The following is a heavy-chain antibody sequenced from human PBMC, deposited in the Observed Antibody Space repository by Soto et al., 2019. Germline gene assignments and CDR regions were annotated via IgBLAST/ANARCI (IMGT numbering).Heavy chain of an antibody. J-gene: IGHJ4*02. CDR3: ADGGRYPYY. CDR2: ISAGGDGT. D-gene: IGHD1-26*01. CDR1: GFSSRSYA. Sequence: EGQLLESGGDLVQPGGSLRLSCAASGFSSRSYAMGWVRQAPGKGLNWVSSISAGGDGTYYADSVKGRFTISRDNSKNTMYLQMTSLRADDTAVYYCADGGRYPYYWGPGTLVIVSS. V-gene: IGHV3-23*01.